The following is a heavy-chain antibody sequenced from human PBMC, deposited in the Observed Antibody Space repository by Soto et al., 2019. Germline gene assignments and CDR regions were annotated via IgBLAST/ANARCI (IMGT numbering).Heavy chain of an antibody. D-gene: IGHD6-19*01. J-gene: IGHJ4*02. Sequence: ASVKVSCKASGYTFTSYYMHWVRQAPGQGLEWMGWINANNGGTNYAQKLQGRVTMTRDTSMSTAYMELRSLRSDDAAVYYCAREVAGTHGVNYWGQGTLVTVSS. CDR2: INANNGGT. CDR3: AREVAGTHGVNY. V-gene: IGHV1-2*02. CDR1: GYTFTSYY.